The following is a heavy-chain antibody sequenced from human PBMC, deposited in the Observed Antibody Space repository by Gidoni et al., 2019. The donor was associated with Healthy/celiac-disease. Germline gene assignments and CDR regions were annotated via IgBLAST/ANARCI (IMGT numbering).Heavy chain of an antibody. CDR3: ARRRGSGYSYEFDY. CDR2: IYYSGST. D-gene: IGHD5-18*01. Sequence: QVQLQESGPGLVKPSETLSLTCTVSGGSISSYYWSWIRQPPGKGLEWIGYIYYSGSTNYNPSFKSRVTISVDTSKNQFSLKLSSVTAADTAVYYCARRRGSGYSYEFDYWGQGTLVTVSS. J-gene: IGHJ4*02. V-gene: IGHV4-59*01. CDR1: GGSISSYY.